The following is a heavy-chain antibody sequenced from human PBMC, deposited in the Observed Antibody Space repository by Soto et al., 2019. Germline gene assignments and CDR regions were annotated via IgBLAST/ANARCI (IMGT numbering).Heavy chain of an antibody. CDR3: ARHQASSWGRNFDY. D-gene: IGHD6-13*01. CDR1: GRSISRYY. CDR2: IYYSGTT. Sequence: PPETLSLTCTLSGRSISRYYWSWIRQPPGKGLEWIGYIYYSGTTYYNPSLKSRVTISVDTSKNQFSLKLSFVTAADTAVYYCARHQASSWGRNFDYWGQGTLVTVSS. J-gene: IGHJ4*02. V-gene: IGHV4-59*04.